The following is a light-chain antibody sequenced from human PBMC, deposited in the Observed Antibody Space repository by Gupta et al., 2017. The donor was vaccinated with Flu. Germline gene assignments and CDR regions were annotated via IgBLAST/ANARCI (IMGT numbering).Light chain of an antibody. Sequence: SVLPQPPSLSSAPAQKVTLSCSGSSANIGSNDVTWYQQFPGTATKLIVYDTYQRPAGIPDRFSGSKSGTTATLVITGLQAGDEADYYCGTWDRSLSAVVFGGGTKVTV. CDR3: GTWDRSLSAVV. V-gene: IGLV1-51*01. CDR2: DTY. CDR1: SANIGSND. J-gene: IGLJ2*01.